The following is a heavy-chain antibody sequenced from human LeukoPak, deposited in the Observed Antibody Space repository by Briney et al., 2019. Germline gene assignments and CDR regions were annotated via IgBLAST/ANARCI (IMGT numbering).Heavy chain of an antibody. Sequence: SETLSLTCAVSGGSISSGGYYWSWIRQHPGKGLEWIGYIYYSGSTYYNPSLKSRVTISVDTSKNQFSLKLSSVTAADTAVYYCARERVVPDSSFDYWGQGTLVTVSS. J-gene: IGHJ4*02. V-gene: IGHV4-31*11. CDR1: GGSISSGGYY. D-gene: IGHD3-22*01. CDR3: ARERVVPDSSFDY. CDR2: IYYSGST.